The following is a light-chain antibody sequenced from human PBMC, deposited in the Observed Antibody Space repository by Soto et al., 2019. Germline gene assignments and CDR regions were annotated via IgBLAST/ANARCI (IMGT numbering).Light chain of an antibody. J-gene: IGKJ1*01. CDR3: QQYNNWPPKT. CDR2: GAS. V-gene: IGKV3-15*01. Sequence: EIVLTQSPSTLSLSLGDRVTLSCGASQSVSSYLAWYQQKPGQAPRLLIHGASTRASGIPATFSGSGSGTEFTLTISSLQSEDFAVYYCQQYNNWPPKTFGQGTKVDIK. CDR1: QSVSSY.